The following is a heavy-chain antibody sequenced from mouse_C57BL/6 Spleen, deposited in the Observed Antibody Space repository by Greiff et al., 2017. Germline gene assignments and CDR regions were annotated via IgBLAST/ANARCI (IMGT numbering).Heavy chain of an antibody. CDR1: GFTFSSYA. Sequence: VKLLQSGGGLVKPGGSLKLSCAASGFTFSSYAMSWVRQTPEKRLEWVATISAGGSYTYYPDNVKGRFTISRDKAKDNLYLQMNHLKSADTAMDYCARDGVLCYSKAWFAYWGQGTLVTVSA. V-gene: IGHV5-4*03. CDR3: ARDGVLCYSKAWFAY. J-gene: IGHJ3*01. CDR2: ISAGGSYT. D-gene: IGHD2-5*01.